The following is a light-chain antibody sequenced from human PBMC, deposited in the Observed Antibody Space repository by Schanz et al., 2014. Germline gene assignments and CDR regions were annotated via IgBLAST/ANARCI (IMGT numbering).Light chain of an antibody. J-gene: IGLJ2*01. Sequence: QSALTQPASVSGSPGQSITISCTGTSSDVGSYNLVSWYQQHSGKAPKLMIYEGTKRPSGVSNRFSGSKSGNTASLTISGLQAEDEADYYCSSYTSSSTLVFGGGTKLTVL. V-gene: IGLV2-14*02. CDR1: SSDVGSYNL. CDR3: SSYTSSSTLV. CDR2: EGT.